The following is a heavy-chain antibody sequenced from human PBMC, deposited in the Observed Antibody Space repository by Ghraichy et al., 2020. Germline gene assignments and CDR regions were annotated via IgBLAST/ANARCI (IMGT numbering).Heavy chain of an antibody. Sequence: SETQSLTCSVPGASISSGSYYWNWIRQPAGKGLEWIGRIYSSGSTDYNPSLKSRVTMAVDTSKNQFSLKVTSVTASDTAVYYCARGWYTGGTDAFDIWGQGTMVTVSS. CDR2: IYSSGST. CDR1: GASISSGSYY. CDR3: ARGWYTGGTDAFDI. V-gene: IGHV4-61*02. J-gene: IGHJ3*02. D-gene: IGHD1-26*01.